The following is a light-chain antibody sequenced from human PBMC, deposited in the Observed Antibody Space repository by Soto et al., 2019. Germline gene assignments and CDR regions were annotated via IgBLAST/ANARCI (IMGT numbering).Light chain of an antibody. CDR3: KQRSNWPPT. Sequence: EIVLTQSPGTLSLSPGERATLSCRASQSVSSYLAWYQQKPGQAPRLLIYDAYNRATGIPARFSGSGSGTDFTLTIRSLEPEDFAVYYCKQRSNWPPTFGQGTKVDIK. J-gene: IGKJ1*01. CDR1: QSVSSY. V-gene: IGKV3-11*01. CDR2: DAY.